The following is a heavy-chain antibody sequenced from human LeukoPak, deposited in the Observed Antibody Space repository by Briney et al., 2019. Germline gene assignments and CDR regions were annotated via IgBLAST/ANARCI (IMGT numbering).Heavy chain of an antibody. CDR1: GFTFSRHW. D-gene: IGHD4-17*01. J-gene: IGHJ4*02. V-gene: IGHV3-7*01. CDR3: ARGPDFGDRLDYFDY. CDR2: IKQDASQ. Sequence: GGSLRLSCAASGFTFSRHWMGWVRQAPGKGLERVANIKQDASQYYVDSVRGRFIISRDNAKNALSLQMNSLRLEDTAVYYCARGPDFGDRLDYFDYWGQGTLVTVSS.